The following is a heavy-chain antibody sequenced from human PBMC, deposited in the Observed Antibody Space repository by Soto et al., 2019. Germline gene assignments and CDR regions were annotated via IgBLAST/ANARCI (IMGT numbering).Heavy chain of an antibody. CDR3: ARGVDQQRGTRVAFHI. CDR2: INHSGST. Sequence: SETLSLTCAVYGGSFSGYYWSWIRHPPGKGLEWIGEINHSGSTNYNPSLKSRVTISVDTSKNQFSLKLSSVTAADTAVYYCARGVDQQRGTRVAFHIWGQGTVVTVSS. J-gene: IGHJ3*02. V-gene: IGHV4-34*01. D-gene: IGHD6-25*01. CDR1: GGSFSGYY.